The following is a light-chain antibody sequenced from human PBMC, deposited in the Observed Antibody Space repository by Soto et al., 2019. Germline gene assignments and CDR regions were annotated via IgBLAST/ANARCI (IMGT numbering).Light chain of an antibody. J-gene: IGKJ5*01. CDR2: DAS. Sequence: EIVLTQSPATLSLSPGERATLSCRASQSVSSSYLAWYQQKPGQAPSLLIYDASNRATGIPARFSGSGSGTDFTLTISSLEPEDFAVYYCQQRSNWPITFGQGTRLEIK. CDR3: QQRSNWPIT. V-gene: IGKV3-11*01. CDR1: QSVSSSY.